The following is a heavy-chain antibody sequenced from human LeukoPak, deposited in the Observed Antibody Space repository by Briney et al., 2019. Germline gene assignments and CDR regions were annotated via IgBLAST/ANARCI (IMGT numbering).Heavy chain of an antibody. Sequence: PSETLSLTCTVSGGSIATYYWSWIRQPPGKGLEWIGYIYYNGHTDYNPSLKSRVTISVHTSKNQFSLKLSSVTAADTAVYYCARDRHWTNDWVFDYWGQGTLVTVSS. D-gene: IGHD1/OR15-1a*01. CDR1: GGSIATYY. V-gene: IGHV4-59*01. CDR3: ARDRHWTNDWVFDY. CDR2: IYYNGHT. J-gene: IGHJ4*02.